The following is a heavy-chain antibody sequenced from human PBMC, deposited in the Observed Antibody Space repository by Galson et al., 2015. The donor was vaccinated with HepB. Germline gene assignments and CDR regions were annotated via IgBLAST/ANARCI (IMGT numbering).Heavy chain of an antibody. CDR1: GGTFSSYT. D-gene: IGHD3-22*01. CDR3: AREMAGRRKSSGLYYYYYGMDV. V-gene: IGHV1-69*04. CDR2: IIPILGIA. J-gene: IGHJ6*02. Sequence: SVKVSCKASGGTFSSYTISWVRQAPGQGLEWMGRIIPILGIANYAQKFQGRVTITADKSTSTAYMELSSLRSEDTAVYYCAREMAGRRKSSGLYYYYYGMDVWGQGTTVTVSS.